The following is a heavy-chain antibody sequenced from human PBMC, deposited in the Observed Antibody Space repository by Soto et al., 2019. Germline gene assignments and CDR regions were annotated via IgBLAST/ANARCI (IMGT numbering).Heavy chain of an antibody. D-gene: IGHD3-10*01. CDR3: AKAFGWFGGFDY. CDR1: GFTFSSYA. J-gene: IGHJ4*02. V-gene: IGHV3-23*01. Sequence: EVQLLESGGGLVQPGGSLRLSCAASGFTFSSYAMSWVRQAPGKGLEVVSAISGSGGSTYYADSVKGRFTISRDNSKNTLYMQMNSLRAEDTAVYYCAKAFGWFGGFDYWGQGTLVTVSS. CDR2: ISGSGGST.